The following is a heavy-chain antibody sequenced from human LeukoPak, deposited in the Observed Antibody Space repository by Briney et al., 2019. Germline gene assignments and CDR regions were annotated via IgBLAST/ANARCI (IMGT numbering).Heavy chain of an antibody. D-gene: IGHD6-25*01. CDR3: AAAFDY. V-gene: IGHV4-39*01. CDR1: GGSISSSSYY. J-gene: IGHJ4*02. Sequence: SETLSLTCTVSGGSISSSSYYWGWIRQPPGKGLEWIGNTYYGGNTHYNPSLKSRITISVDTSKNQFSLELSSVTAADTAVYYCAAAFDYWGQGTLVTVSS. CDR2: TYYGGNT.